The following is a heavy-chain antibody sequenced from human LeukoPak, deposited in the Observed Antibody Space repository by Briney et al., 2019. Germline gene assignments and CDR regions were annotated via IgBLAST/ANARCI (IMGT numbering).Heavy chain of an antibody. CDR1: GYSISSGYY. CDR3: ARTIGSGSYYPYWYFDL. D-gene: IGHD3-10*01. V-gene: IGHV4-38-2*01. Sequence: SETLSLTCAVSGYSISSGYYWGWIRQPPGKGLEWIGSIYHSGSTYYNPSLKSRATISVDTSKNQFSLKLSSVTAADTAVYYCARTIGSGSYYPYWYFDLWGRGTLVTVSS. CDR2: IYHSGST. J-gene: IGHJ2*01.